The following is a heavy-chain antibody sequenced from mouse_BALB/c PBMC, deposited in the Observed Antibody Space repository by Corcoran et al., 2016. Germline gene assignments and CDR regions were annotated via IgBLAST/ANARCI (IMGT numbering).Heavy chain of an antibody. CDR1: GYTFTSYV. V-gene: IGHV1S136*01. Sequence: EVQQQQSGPELVKPGASVKMSCKASGYTFTSYVMHWVKQKPGQGLEWIGYIYPYNDDTKYNEEFKGKATLTSDKSSSTAYMELRSLTSEDSAVYYCAREVPGGYPFDYWGQGTTLTVSS. J-gene: IGHJ2*01. CDR3: AREVPGGYPFDY. CDR2: IYPYNDDT. D-gene: IGHD2-2*01.